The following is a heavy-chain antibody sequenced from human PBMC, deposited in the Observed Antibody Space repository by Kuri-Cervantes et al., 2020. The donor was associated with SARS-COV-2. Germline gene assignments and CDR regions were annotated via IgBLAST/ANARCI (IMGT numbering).Heavy chain of an antibody. CDR1: GFTFSSYA. CDR2: ISYDGSNK. J-gene: IGHJ6*02. Sequence: GESLKISCAASGFTFSSYAMHWVRQAPGKGLEWVAVISYDGSNKYYADSVKGRFTISRDNSKNTLYLQMNSLRAEDTAVYYCARDLSHIVVVPAAMVSNSWSYGMDVWGQGTTVTVSS. D-gene: IGHD2-2*01. CDR3: ARDLSHIVVVPAAMVSNSWSYGMDV. V-gene: IGHV3-30-3*01.